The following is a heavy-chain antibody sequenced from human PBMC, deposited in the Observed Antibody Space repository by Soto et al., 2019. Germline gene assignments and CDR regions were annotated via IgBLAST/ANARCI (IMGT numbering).Heavy chain of an antibody. CDR1: GGSFSGYY. J-gene: IGHJ6*03. V-gene: IGHV4-34*01. CDR2: INHSGST. CDR3: ARGRRLLTTELSYYYMDV. Sequence: SETLSLTCAVYGGSFSGYYWSWIRQPPGKGLEWIGEINHSGSTNYNPSLKSRVTISVDTSKNQFSLKLSSVTAADTAVYYCARGRRLLTTELSYYYMDVWGKGTTVTVSS. D-gene: IGHD4-17*01.